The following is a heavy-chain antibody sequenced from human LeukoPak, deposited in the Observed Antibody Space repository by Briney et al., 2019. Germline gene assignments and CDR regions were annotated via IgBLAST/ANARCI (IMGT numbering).Heavy chain of an antibody. Sequence: GGSLRLSCAASGLGLTDYYMDWVRQAPGKGLEWVSGISWNSGNIGYADSVKGRFTISRDNAKNSLYLQMNSLRAEDMALYYCARGNSGSYSLDWFDPWGPGTLVTVSS. CDR3: ARGNSGSYSLDWFDP. J-gene: IGHJ5*02. CDR2: ISWNSGNI. D-gene: IGHD1-26*01. V-gene: IGHV3-9*03. CDR1: GLGLTDYY.